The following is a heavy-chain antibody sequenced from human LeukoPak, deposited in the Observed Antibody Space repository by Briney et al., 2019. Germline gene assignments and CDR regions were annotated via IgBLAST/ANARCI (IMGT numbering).Heavy chain of an antibody. CDR3: ATHREYYEDSSGYYAY. Sequence: ASVKVSCKVSGHTLTDLPVHWVRQAPGKGLEWMGRFDPEDGKTIYAQKFRGRVTVTEDTSTDTAYMELSSLRSDDTAMCYCATHREYYEDSSGYYAYWGQGTLVTVSS. CDR1: GHTLTDLP. V-gene: IGHV1-24*01. J-gene: IGHJ4*02. D-gene: IGHD3-22*01. CDR2: FDPEDGKT.